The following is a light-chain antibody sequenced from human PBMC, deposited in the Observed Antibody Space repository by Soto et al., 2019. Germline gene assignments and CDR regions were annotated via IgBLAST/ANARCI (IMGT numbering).Light chain of an antibody. Sequence: QSALTQPASVSGSPGQSFTISCTGTSSDVGGYNYVSWYQQHPGKAPKLMIYEVSNRPLGVSNRFSGSKSGNTASLTISGLQAEDEADYYCSSYTSSSTLVFGGGTKMTVL. CDR3: SSYTSSSTLV. CDR1: SSDVGGYNY. V-gene: IGLV2-14*01. CDR2: EVS. J-gene: IGLJ2*01.